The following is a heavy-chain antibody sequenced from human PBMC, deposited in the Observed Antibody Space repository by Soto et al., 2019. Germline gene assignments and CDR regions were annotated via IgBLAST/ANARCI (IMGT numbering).Heavy chain of an antibody. CDR3: ARKGRFCTGGVCYSNWFDP. Sequence: ASVKVSCKASGYTFTSFGINWVRQAPGQGLEWMGWISAKNDDTKYAQKIQGRVTMTTDTSTSTAYMELRSLRSDDTAVYYCARKGRFCTGGVCYSNWFDPWGQVTLVTVYS. J-gene: IGHJ5*02. CDR2: ISAKNDDT. D-gene: IGHD2-8*02. V-gene: IGHV1-18*04. CDR1: GYTFTSFG.